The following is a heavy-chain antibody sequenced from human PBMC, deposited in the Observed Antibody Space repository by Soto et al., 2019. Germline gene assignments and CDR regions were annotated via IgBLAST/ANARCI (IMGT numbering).Heavy chain of an antibody. J-gene: IGHJ6*02. D-gene: IGHD5-18*01. CDR1: GYTFTSYG. Sequence: QVQLVQSGAEVKKPGASVKVSCKASGYTFTSYGISWVRQAPGQGLEWMGWISAYNGNTNYAQKLQGRVTMTTDTSTRTAYMELRSLRSDDTAVYYCARADTAMVGYYYYYYGMDVWGQGTTVTVSS. CDR3: ARADTAMVGYYYYYYGMDV. V-gene: IGHV1-18*01. CDR2: ISAYNGNT.